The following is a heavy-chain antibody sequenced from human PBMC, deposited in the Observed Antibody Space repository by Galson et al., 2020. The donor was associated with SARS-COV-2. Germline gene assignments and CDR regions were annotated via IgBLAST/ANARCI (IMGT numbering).Heavy chain of an antibody. CDR2: MNPNSGNT. Sequence: ASVKVSCKASGYTFTNYELNWVRQAPGQGLEWMGWMNPNSGNTGYAQKFQGRVTMTRTTSISTAYMELTSLTSEDTAVYYCARSYDDFATWFDPWGQGTLVTVPS. V-gene: IGHV1-8*01. J-gene: IGHJ5*02. CDR3: ARSYDDFATWFDP. D-gene: IGHD4-17*01. CDR1: GYTFTNYE.